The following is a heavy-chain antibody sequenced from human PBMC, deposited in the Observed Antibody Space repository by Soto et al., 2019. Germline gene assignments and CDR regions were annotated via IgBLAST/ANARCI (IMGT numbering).Heavy chain of an antibody. Sequence: AGGSLILSCAASGFTFSSYAMSWVRQAPGKGLEWVSAISGSGGSTYYADSVKGRFTISRDNSKNTLYLQMNSLRAEDTAVYYCAKGAYCSGGSCYSVSYYGMDVWGQGTTVTVSS. CDR2: ISGSGGST. CDR3: AKGAYCSGGSCYSVSYYGMDV. D-gene: IGHD2-15*01. V-gene: IGHV3-23*01. CDR1: GFTFSSYA. J-gene: IGHJ6*02.